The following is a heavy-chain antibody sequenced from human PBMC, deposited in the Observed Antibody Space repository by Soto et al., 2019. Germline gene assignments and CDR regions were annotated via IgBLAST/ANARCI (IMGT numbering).Heavy chain of an antibody. J-gene: IGHJ4*02. D-gene: IGHD2-15*01. CDR1: GFTFSTST. CDR2: ISSTSTYT. V-gene: IGHV3-21*01. CDR3: ARVGSPGYCSGGFCPPPDY. Sequence: LRLSCAASGFTFSTSTMNWVRQAPGQGLEWLSSISSTSTYTYYAASVRGRFTISRDNAKNSLYPQMNSLTAEDTAVYYCARVGSPGYCSGGFCPPPDYWGQGSLVTVSS.